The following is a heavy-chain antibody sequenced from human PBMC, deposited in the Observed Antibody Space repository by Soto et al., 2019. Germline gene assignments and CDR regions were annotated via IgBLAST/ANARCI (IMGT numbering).Heavy chain of an antibody. V-gene: IGHV1-69*06. CDR1: GGTFSSYA. CDR2: IIPSFGTA. D-gene: IGHD2-15*01. Sequence: QVQLVQSGAEVKKPGSSVKVSCKASGGTFSSYAISWVRQAPGQGLEWMGGIIPSFGTANDTQKIQARVAISAGKSTGTACLERSRLGSEDTAVYYCPRFGWELRDHGFDIGGQGTMVAVSS. CDR3: PRFGWELRDHGFDI. J-gene: IGHJ3*02.